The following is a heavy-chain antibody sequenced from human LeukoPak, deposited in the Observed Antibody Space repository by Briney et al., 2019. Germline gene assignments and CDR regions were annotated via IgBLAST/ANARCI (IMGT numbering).Heavy chain of an antibody. CDR2: INSDGSAT. CDR3: ASDSPYYGMDV. CDR1: GFPFSSYW. V-gene: IGHV3-74*01. Sequence: PGGSLRLSCAASGFPFSSYWMHWVRHVPGKGLLWVSRINSDGSATIYADSVRGRFTISRDNAKNTLYLQMSGLRVEDTAVYHCASDSPYYGMDVWGQGTTVTVSS. J-gene: IGHJ6*02.